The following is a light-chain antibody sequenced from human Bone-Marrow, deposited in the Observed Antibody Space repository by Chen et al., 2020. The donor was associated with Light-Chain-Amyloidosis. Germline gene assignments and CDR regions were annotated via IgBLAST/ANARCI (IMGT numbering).Light chain of an antibody. J-gene: IGLJ2*01. Sequence: SYELTQPPSVSVSPGQTASITCSGDKLGEKYACWYQQKPGQSPVLVIYQDNKRPSGISERFSGSSSRDTATQTLSGTQAMDEADYYWQAWDSNMVVFGGGTKLTVL. V-gene: IGLV3-1*01. CDR3: QAWDSNMVV. CDR2: QDN. CDR1: KLGEKY.